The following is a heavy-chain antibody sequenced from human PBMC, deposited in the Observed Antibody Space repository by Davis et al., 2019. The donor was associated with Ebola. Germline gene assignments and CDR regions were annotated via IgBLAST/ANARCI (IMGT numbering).Heavy chain of an antibody. V-gene: IGHV3-33*08. CDR2: IWYDGSEK. J-gene: IGHJ6*02. CDR3: ARAEYSGYDWLGMDV. Sequence: GESLKISCAASGFTFSGSAMHWVRQAPGKGLEWVAIIWYDGSEKYYGDSVKGRFTISRDNSRNTVYLQMNMLRAEDTAVYYCARAEYSGYDWLGMDVWGQGTTVTVSS. D-gene: IGHD5-12*01. CDR1: GFTFSGSA.